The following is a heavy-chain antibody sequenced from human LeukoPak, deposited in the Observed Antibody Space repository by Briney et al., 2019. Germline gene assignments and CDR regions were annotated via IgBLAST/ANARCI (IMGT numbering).Heavy chain of an antibody. CDR2: ISSSSSYI. D-gene: IGHD6-19*01. CDR3: ARDGYSSGWLPYYYMDV. Sequence: GGSLRLSCAASGFTFSSYSMNWVRQAPGTGLEWVSSISSSSSYIYYADSVKGRFTISRDNAKNSLYLQMNSLRAEDTAVYYCARDGYSSGWLPYYYMDVWGKGTTVTISS. CDR1: GFTFSSYS. V-gene: IGHV3-21*01. J-gene: IGHJ6*03.